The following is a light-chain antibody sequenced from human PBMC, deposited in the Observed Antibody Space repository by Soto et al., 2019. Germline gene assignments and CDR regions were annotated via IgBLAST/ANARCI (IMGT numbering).Light chain of an antibody. CDR2: GAS. Sequence: EIVLTQSPGTLSLSPGERATLSCRASHSISSSYLAWYQQKPGQAPRLLIYGASIRATGIPDRFSGSGAGKLFTLTISRLEPEDFAVYYCQQYGDSAYTFGQGTKREIK. CDR3: QQYGDSAYT. V-gene: IGKV3-20*01. CDR1: HSISSSY. J-gene: IGKJ2*01.